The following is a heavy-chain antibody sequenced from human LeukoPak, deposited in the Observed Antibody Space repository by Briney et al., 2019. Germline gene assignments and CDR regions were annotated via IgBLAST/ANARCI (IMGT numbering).Heavy chain of an antibody. CDR2: IIPIFGRA. Sequence: SVKVSCKSSGGTLSSYAISWVRQAPGQGLEWMGGIIPIFGRANYAQKVQGRVTLTADKSTDTAYMELSSLGSEDTAVYYCAGDITMAYGMDVWHKGPAVTVSS. CDR3: AGDITMAYGMDV. J-gene: IGHJ6*04. D-gene: IGHD3-10*01. CDR1: GGTLSSYA. V-gene: IGHV1-69*06.